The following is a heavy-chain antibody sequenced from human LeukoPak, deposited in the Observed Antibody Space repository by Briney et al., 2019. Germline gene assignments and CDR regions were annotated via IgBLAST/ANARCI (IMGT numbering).Heavy chain of an antibody. J-gene: IGHJ4*02. CDR1: GFTFSMYA. D-gene: IGHD3-10*01. Sequence: PGRSLRLSCAASGFTFSMYAMYWVRQAPGKGLEWLAVISYDGSNKYYGDSVKGRFTISRDNSKNTLYLQMNSLRAEDTALYYCARDRDYYYGSGSYYLGPSDYWGQGTLVTVSS. V-gene: IGHV3-30*04. CDR3: ARDRDYYYGSGSYYLGPSDY. CDR2: ISYDGSNK.